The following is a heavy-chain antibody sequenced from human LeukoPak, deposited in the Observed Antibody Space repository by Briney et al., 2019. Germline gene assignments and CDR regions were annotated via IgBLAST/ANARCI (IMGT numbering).Heavy chain of an antibody. J-gene: IGHJ4*02. CDR3: ARELSPVVKYSFDS. D-gene: IGHD2-15*01. V-gene: IGHV3-21*01. CDR1: GFNLSSYR. Sequence: PGGSLRLSCGASGFNLSSYRMKWGRQAPGEGLEWGSSISSSSRFIYYADSMKGRVTISRDTAKNSLYLQMHSLRAEDTAVYSCARELSPVVKYSFDSWGQGTQVTVSS. CDR2: ISSSSRFI.